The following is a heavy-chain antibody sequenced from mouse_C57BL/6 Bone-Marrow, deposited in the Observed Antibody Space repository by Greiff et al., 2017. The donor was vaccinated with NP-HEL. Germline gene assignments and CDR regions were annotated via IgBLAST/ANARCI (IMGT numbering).Heavy chain of an antibody. Sequence: VQLQQSVAELVRPGASVKLSCTASGFNIKNTYMHWVKQRPEQGLEWIGRIDPANGNTKYAPKFQGKATITADTSSNTAYLQLSIMSAEDTAIDYCARWRGRRDYAMDYWGQGTSVTVSS. V-gene: IGHV14-3*01. CDR3: ARWRGRRDYAMDY. CDR2: IDPANGNT. CDR1: GFNIKNTY. D-gene: IGHD3-3*01. J-gene: IGHJ4*01.